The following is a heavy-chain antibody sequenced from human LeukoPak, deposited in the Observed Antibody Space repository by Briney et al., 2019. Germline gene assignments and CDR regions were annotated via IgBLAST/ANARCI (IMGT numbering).Heavy chain of an antibody. Sequence: PGGSLRLSCATSGFTFVSYGMHWVRQAPGKGLEWVTFIRYDGSDQAYADSVKGRFTISRDNSMNTFYLHMTSLRREDTAVYYCAKDAHYLFGGKRDFYFDYWGQGALVTVSS. J-gene: IGHJ4*02. V-gene: IGHV3-30*02. CDR3: AKDAHYLFGGKRDFYFDY. CDR2: IRYDGSDQ. D-gene: IGHD4-23*01. CDR1: GFTFVSYG.